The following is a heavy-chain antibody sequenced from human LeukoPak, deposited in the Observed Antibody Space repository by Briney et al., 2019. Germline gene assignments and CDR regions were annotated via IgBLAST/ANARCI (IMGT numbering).Heavy chain of an antibody. CDR1: GFTFDDYG. Sequence: GSLRLSCAASGFTFDDYGMSWVRQAPGKGLEWVSGINWNGGSTGYADSVKGRFTISRDNSKNTLYLQMNSLRAEDTAVYYCAKDRRAASYDYWGQGTLVTVSS. CDR3: AKDRRAASYDY. D-gene: IGHD3-10*01. V-gene: IGHV3-20*04. J-gene: IGHJ4*02. CDR2: INWNGGST.